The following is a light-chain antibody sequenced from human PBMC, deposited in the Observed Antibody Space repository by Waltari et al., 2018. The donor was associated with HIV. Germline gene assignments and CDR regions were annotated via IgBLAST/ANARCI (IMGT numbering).Light chain of an antibody. CDR2: GVD. J-gene: IGLJ3*02. V-gene: IGLV2-14*01. CDR3: SSYANSDTLV. Sequence: QSALTQPASVSGSPRQPVTISGTGPRNALGFYNLAPWYRHHPGEAPQPMSYGVDARPLGVSDRFSGSKSGNTASLTISTLQPEDEADYYCSSYANSDTLVFGGGTKLTVL. CDR1: RNALGFYNL.